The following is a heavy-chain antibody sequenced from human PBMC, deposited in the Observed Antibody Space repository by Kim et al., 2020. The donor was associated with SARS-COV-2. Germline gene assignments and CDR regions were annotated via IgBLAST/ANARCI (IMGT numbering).Heavy chain of an antibody. CDR1: GYTFTSYG. J-gene: IGHJ5*02. CDR2: ISAYNGNT. Sequence: ASVKVSCKASGYTFTSYGISWVRQAPGQGLEWMGWISAYNGNTNNAQKLQGRVTMTTDTSTGTAYMELRSLRSDDTAVYYCARDVWAAVGTNWFDPWGQGTLVTVSS. D-gene: IGHD6-13*01. CDR3: ARDVWAAVGTNWFDP. V-gene: IGHV1-18*04.